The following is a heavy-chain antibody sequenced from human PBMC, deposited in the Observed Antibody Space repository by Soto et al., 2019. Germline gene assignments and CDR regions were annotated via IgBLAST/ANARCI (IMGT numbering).Heavy chain of an antibody. Sequence: QVQLVESGGGVVQPGRSLRLSCAASGFTFSSYGMHWVRQAPGKGLEWVAVISYDGSNKYYADSVKGRFTISRDNSKNTLFLQMNSRRAEDTAVYYYAKDQGGYRGYDLDYWGQGTLVTVSS. D-gene: IGHD5-12*01. CDR1: GFTFSSYG. V-gene: IGHV3-30*18. CDR3: AKDQGGYRGYDLDY. J-gene: IGHJ4*02. CDR2: ISYDGSNK.